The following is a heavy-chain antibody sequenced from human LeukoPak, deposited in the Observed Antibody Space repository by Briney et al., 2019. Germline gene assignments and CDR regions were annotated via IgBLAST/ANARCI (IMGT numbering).Heavy chain of an antibody. V-gene: IGHV4-38-2*02. Sequence: SETLSLTCTVSGYSISSGYYWGWIRPPPGKGLEWIGSINHSGSTYYNPSLKSRVTISVDTSKNQFSLKLSSVTAADTAVYYCAREIDGEGSITMVRGVTFSYYYYYMDVWVKGTMVTVSS. CDR1: GYSISSGYY. CDR2: INHSGST. CDR3: AREIDGEGSITMVRGVTFSYYYYYMDV. D-gene: IGHD3-10*01. J-gene: IGHJ6*03.